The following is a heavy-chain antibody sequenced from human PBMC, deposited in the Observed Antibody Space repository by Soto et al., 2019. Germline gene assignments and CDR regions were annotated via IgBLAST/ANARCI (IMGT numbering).Heavy chain of an antibody. CDR3: ANYDSSGYYYGYYYGMDV. V-gene: IGHV1-69*13. J-gene: IGHJ6*02. CDR1: GGTFSSHA. CDR2: IIPIFGTA. D-gene: IGHD3-22*01. Sequence: ASVKVSCKASGGTFSSHAISCVRQAPGQVLEWMGGIIPIFGTANYAQKFQGRVTITADESTRTAYMELSSLRSEDTAVYYCANYDSSGYYYGYYYGMDVWGQGTTVTVSS.